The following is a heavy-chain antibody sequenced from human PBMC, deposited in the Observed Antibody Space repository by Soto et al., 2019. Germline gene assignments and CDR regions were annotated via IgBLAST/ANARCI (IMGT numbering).Heavy chain of an antibody. J-gene: IGHJ3*02. V-gene: IGHV5-51*01. D-gene: IGHD6-19*01. CDR3: ARGAKRFLIAVAGTSAFDI. CDR1: GYSFTSYW. Sequence: GVSLKISCKGSGYSFTSYWIGWVRQMPGKGLEWMGIIYPGDSDTRYSPSFQGQVTISADKSISTAYLQWSSLKASDTAMYYCARGAKRFLIAVAGTSAFDIWGQGTMVTVSS. CDR2: IYPGDSDT.